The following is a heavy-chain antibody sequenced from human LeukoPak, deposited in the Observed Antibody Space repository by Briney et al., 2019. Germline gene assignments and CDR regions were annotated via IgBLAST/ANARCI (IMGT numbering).Heavy chain of an antibody. CDR3: ARGGFETETHDY. D-gene: IGHD3-10*01. CDR1: GFTFSSYA. V-gene: IGHV3-30-3*01. CDR2: ISYDGSNK. J-gene: IGHJ4*02. Sequence: GRSLRLSCAASGFTFSSYAMHWVRQAPGKGLEWVAVISYDGSNKYYADSVKGRFTISRDNSKNTLYLQMNSLRAEDTAVYYCARGGFETETHDYWGQGTLATVSS.